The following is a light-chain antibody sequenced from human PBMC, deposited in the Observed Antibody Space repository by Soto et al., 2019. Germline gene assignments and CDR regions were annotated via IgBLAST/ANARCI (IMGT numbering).Light chain of an antibody. CDR2: DNE. CDR1: TSNLGNHY. J-gene: IGLJ2*01. V-gene: IGLV1-51*01. Sequence: QSVLTQPPSVSAAPGQKVTISCSGSTSNLGNHYVSWYLQVPGTAPKLLIYDNEKRPSGIPDRFSGSKSGTSATLDITGLQTGDEAHYYCASWDGSLDAVVFGGGTKVTVL. CDR3: ASWDGSLDAVV.